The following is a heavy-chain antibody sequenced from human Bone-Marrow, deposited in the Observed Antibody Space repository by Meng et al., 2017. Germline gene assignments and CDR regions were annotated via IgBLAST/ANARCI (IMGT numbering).Heavy chain of an antibody. CDR1: GFTFSSYW. CDR2: INSDGSST. J-gene: IGHJ1*01. Sequence: GESLKISCAASGFTFSSYWMHWVRQAPGKGLVWVSRINSDGSSTSYADSVKGRFTISRDNAKNTLYLQMNSLRAEDTALYYCAKSHGDYLTSYFHHWGQGTLVTVSS. D-gene: IGHD4-17*01. CDR3: AKSHGDYLTSYFHH. V-gene: IGHV3-74*01.